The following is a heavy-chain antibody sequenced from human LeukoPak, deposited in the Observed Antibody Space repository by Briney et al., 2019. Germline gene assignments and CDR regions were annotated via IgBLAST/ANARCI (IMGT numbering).Heavy chain of an antibody. J-gene: IGHJ1*01. V-gene: IGHV4-61*02. CDR3: ASAGSVAAAGHEYFQH. CDR2: IYTSGST. Sequence: SQTLSLTCTVSGGSISSGSYYWSWIRQPAGKGLEWIGRIYTSGSTNYNPSLKSRVAISVDTSKNQFSLKLSSVTAADTAVYYCASAGSVAAAGHEYFQHWGQGTLVTVSS. CDR1: GGSISSGSYY. D-gene: IGHD6-13*01.